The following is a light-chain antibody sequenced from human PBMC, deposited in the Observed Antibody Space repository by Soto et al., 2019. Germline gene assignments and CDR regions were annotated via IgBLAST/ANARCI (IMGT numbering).Light chain of an antibody. CDR3: QQYGSSPIT. V-gene: IGKV3-20*01. J-gene: IGKJ5*01. CDR2: GAS. Sequence: NVLTQSPGTLSLSPGEGATLSCRASQSISSNYLAWYHQRPGQAPRLLIYGASSRATGIPDRFSGSGSGTEFTLTISRLEPEDFAVYYCQQYGSSPITFGQGTRLEIK. CDR1: QSISSNY.